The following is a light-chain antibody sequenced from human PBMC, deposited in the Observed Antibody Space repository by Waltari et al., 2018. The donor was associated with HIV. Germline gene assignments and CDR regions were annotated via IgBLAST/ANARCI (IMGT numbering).Light chain of an antibody. CDR2: EVF. Sequence: QSALTQPRSVSGSPGQSVTISCTGTASDIGYFDYVSWYQQYPGKAPQVIIYEVFQLPSGVPDRFTASKSGITASLTISGLQDEDEADYYCCSYAGTYTYVFGSGTTVTVL. J-gene: IGLJ1*01. CDR1: ASDIGYFDY. CDR3: CSYAGTYTYV. V-gene: IGLV2-11*01.